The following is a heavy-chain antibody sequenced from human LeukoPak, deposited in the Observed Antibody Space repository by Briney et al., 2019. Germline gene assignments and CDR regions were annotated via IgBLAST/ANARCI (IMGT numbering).Heavy chain of an antibody. Sequence: ASVKVSCEASGYTFTSYYIHWVRQAPGQGLEWMAIINPSGGTTSYAQKFQGRLTMTRDTSTSTVYMELSSLRSEDTAVYYCARDHRPSYDSSAYYYPGDYWGQGTLVTVSS. J-gene: IGHJ4*02. V-gene: IGHV1-46*01. CDR1: GYTFTSYY. CDR2: INPSGGTT. D-gene: IGHD3-22*01. CDR3: ARDHRPSYDSSAYYYPGDY.